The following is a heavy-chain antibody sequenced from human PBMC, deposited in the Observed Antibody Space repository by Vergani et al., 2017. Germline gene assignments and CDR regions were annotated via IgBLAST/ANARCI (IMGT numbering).Heavy chain of an antibody. CDR3: ARDRSSSWYGEKYNWFDP. J-gene: IGHJ5*02. CDR1: GGTFSSYT. CDR2: IIPILGIA. D-gene: IGHD6-13*01. Sequence: QVQLVQSGAEVKKPGSSVKVSCKASGGTFSSYTISWVRQAPGQGLEWMGRIIPILGIANYAQKLQGRVTMTTDTSTSTAYMELRSLRSDDTAVYYCARDRSSSWYGEKYNWFDPWGQGTLVTVSS. V-gene: IGHV1-69*08.